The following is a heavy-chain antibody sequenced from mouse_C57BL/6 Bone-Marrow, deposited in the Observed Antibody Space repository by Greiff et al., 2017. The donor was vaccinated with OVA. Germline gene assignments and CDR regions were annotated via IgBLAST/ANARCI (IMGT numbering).Heavy chain of an antibody. CDR1: GYTFTDYY. D-gene: IGHD2-1*01. CDR2: INPYNGGT. CDR3: ARSIYYGKGGYFDV. J-gene: IGHJ1*03. V-gene: IGHV1-19*01. Sequence: EVKLMESGPVLVKPGASVKMSCKASGYTFTDYYMNWVKQSHGKSLEWIGVINPYNGGTSYNQKFKGKATLTVDKSSSTAYMELNSLTSEDSAVYYCARSIYYGKGGYFDVWGTGTTVTVSS.